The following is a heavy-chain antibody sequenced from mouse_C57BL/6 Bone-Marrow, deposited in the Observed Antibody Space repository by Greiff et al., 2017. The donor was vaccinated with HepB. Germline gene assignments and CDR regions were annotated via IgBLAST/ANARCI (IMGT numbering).Heavy chain of an antibody. CDR3: TGEGLLFAY. CDR2: IRLKSDNYAT. Sequence: EVKLQESGGGLVQPGGSMKLSCVASGFTFSNYWMNWVRQSPEKGLEWVAQIRLKSDNYATHYAESVKGRFTISRDDSKSSVYLQRNNLRAEDTGIYYCTGEGLLFAYWGQGTLVTVSA. CDR1: GFTFSNYW. D-gene: IGHD1-1*01. V-gene: IGHV6-3*01. J-gene: IGHJ3*01.